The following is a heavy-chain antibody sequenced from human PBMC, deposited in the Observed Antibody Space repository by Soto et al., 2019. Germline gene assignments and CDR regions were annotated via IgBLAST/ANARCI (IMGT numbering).Heavy chain of an antibody. D-gene: IGHD2-21*02. CDR3: AKYVVVSASYHFDY. V-gene: IGHV3-21*04. CDR2: IGYRSDI. Sequence: GGSLRLSCEVAGFIFSTYSMHWVRQSAGEGLGWVSSIGYRSDIYYADYVKGRFTMSRDNAKNSVSLQLSSLRAEDTAVYYCAKYVVVSASYHFDYWGQGTLVTVSS. J-gene: IGHJ4*02. CDR1: GFIFSTYS.